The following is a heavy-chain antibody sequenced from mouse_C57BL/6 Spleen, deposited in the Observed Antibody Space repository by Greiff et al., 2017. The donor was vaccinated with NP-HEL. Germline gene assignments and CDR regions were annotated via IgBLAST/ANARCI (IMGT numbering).Heavy chain of an antibody. D-gene: IGHD3-2*02. CDR1: GYAFSSYW. Sequence: QVQLQQSGAELVKPGASVKISCKASGYAFSSYWMNWVKQRPGKGLEWIGQIYPGDGDTNYNGKFKGKATLTADKSSSTAYMQLSSLTSEDSAVYFCALDSSGPAWFAYWGQGTLVTVSA. CDR2: IYPGDGDT. J-gene: IGHJ3*01. CDR3: ALDSSGPAWFAY. V-gene: IGHV1-80*01.